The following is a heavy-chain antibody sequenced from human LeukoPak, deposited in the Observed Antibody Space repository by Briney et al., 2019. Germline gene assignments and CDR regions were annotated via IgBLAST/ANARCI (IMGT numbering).Heavy chain of an antibody. Sequence: GASVKVSCKASGYTFTSYDINWVRQATGQGLEWLGYMNPNSGYTGYAQKFQGRVTITSDTSINTAYMELSSLRSEDTAVYYCATARELSEYYFGYWGQGTLVTVSS. D-gene: IGHD3-16*02. CDR1: GYTFTSYD. J-gene: IGHJ4*02. CDR2: MNPNSGYT. V-gene: IGHV1-8*01. CDR3: ATARELSEYYFGY.